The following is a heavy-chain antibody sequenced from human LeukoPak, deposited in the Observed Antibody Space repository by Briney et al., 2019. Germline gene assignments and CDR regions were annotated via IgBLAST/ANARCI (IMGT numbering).Heavy chain of an antibody. Sequence: ASVKVSCTASGYTFTGYYMHWVRQAPGQGLEWMGWINPNSGGANYAQKFQGWVTMTRDTSISTAYMELSRLRSDDTAVYYCARGLADIVVVPAVFFDYWGQGTLVTVSS. CDR3: ARGLADIVVVPAVFFDY. CDR2: INPNSGGA. D-gene: IGHD2-2*01. J-gene: IGHJ4*02. V-gene: IGHV1-2*04. CDR1: GYTFTGYY.